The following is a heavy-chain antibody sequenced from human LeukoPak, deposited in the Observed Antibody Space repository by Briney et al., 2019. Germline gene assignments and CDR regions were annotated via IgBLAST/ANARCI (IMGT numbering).Heavy chain of an antibody. Sequence: SETLSLTRTVCGDSISSYYSSWIRQPAGEGLEWIGRLYTSGITNYNPSLKSRVTMSVDTSKNQFSLKLSSVTAADTAVYYCAREDRSTMIVAISYAFAIWGQCTMVTVSS. J-gene: IGHJ3*02. CDR1: GDSISSYY. CDR3: AREDRSTMIVAISYAFAI. D-gene: IGHD3-22*01. V-gene: IGHV4-4*07. CDR2: LYTSGIT.